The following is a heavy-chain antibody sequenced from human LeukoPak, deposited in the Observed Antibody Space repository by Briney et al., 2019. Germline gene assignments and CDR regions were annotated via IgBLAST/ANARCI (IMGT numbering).Heavy chain of an antibody. J-gene: IGHJ4*02. Sequence: SETLSLTCTVSGGSISSGDYYWSWIRQPPGKGLEWIGYIYYSGSTYYNPSLKSRITISVDTCKNQFSLKLSSVTAADTAVYYCARMHASGRYDDYWGQGTLVTVSS. V-gene: IGHV4-30-4*01. D-gene: IGHD6-19*01. CDR3: ARMHASGRYDDY. CDR1: GGSISSGDYY. CDR2: IYYSGST.